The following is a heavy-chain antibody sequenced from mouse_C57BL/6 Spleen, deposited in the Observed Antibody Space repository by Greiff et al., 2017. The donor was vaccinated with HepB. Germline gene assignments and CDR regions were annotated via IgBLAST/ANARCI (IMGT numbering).Heavy chain of an antibody. CDR1: GYSITSGYY. CDR2: ISYDGSN. Sequence: EVQRVESGPGLVKPSQSLSLTCSVTGYSITSGYYWNWIRQFPGNKLEWMGYISYDGSNNYNPSLKNRISITRDTSKNQFFLKLNSVTTEDTATYYCAREDDYDEVWFAYWGQGTLVTVSA. D-gene: IGHD2-4*01. CDR3: AREDDYDEVWFAY. J-gene: IGHJ3*01. V-gene: IGHV3-6*01.